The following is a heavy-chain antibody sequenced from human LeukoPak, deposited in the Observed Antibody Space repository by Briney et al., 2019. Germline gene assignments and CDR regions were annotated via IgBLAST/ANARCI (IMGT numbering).Heavy chain of an antibody. V-gene: IGHV3-7*01. CDR3: ARSFDNYYYYHMDV. CDR2: IYLDGSRA. J-gene: IGHJ6*03. D-gene: IGHD3-10*01. CDR1: GFTFTNYW. Sequence: PGGSLRLSCAVSGFTFTNYWMSWARQSPGKGLEWLANIYLDGSRAYYVDSVKGRFTISRDNAKNSLYLQMNSLRAEDTAVYYCARSFDNYYYYHMDVWGKGTTVTISS.